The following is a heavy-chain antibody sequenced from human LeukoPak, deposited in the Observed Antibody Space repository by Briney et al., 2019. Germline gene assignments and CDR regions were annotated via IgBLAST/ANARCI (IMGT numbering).Heavy chain of an antibody. J-gene: IGHJ3*02. CDR1: GFTFSSYA. CDR2: IGGSGVST. CDR3: AKDDVVAPAGRGFDM. V-gene: IGHV3-23*01. D-gene: IGHD2-2*01. Sequence: GGSLRLSCAASGFTFSSYAMSWVRQAPGKGLEWVSAIGGSGVSTYYADSVKGRFTISRDNSKNTLYLQMNSLRAEDTAVYYCAKDDVVAPAGRGFDMWGQGTMVIVSS.